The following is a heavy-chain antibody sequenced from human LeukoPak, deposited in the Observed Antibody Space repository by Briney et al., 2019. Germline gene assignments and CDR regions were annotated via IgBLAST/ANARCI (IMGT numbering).Heavy chain of an antibody. CDR3: ARGFPRYYYDSSGYYCFDY. D-gene: IGHD3-22*01. J-gene: IGHJ4*02. CDR2: ISAYNGNT. Sequence: GASVKVSCKASGYTFTSYGISWVRQAPGQGLEWMGWISAYNGNTNYAQKLQGRVTMTTDTSTSTAYMELRSLRSDDTAVYYCARGFPRYYYDSSGYYCFDYWGQGTLVTVSS. V-gene: IGHV1-18*01. CDR1: GYTFTSYG.